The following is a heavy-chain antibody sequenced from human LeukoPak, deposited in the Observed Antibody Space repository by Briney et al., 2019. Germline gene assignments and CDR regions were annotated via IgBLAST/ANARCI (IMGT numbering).Heavy chain of an antibody. J-gene: IGHJ4*02. CDR3: AKLRGPGWLPKGDSRAHSWYFDY. CDR2: ISGSGGST. CDR1: GFTFSSYA. Sequence: GGSLRLSCAASGFTFSSYAMSWVRQAPGKGLEWVSAISGSGGSTYYADSVKGRFTISRDNSKNTLYLQMNSLRAEDTAVYYCAKLRGPGWLPKGDSRAHSWYFDYWGQGTLVTVSS. V-gene: IGHV3-23*01. D-gene: IGHD6-19*01.